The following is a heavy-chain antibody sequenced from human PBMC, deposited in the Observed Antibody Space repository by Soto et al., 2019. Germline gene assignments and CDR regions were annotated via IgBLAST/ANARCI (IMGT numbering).Heavy chain of an antibody. Sequence: EVQLLESGGGLVQPGGSLRLSCAASGFTFSNYAVTWVRQAPGKGLEWVSTISGSGGSTYYADSVKGRFTISRDNSKNTLYLQMNSLRAEDTAVYYCAKDPGSSWYEIDYWCQGTLVTVSS. CDR1: GFTFSNYA. CDR2: ISGSGGST. D-gene: IGHD6-13*01. CDR3: AKDPGSSWYEIDY. J-gene: IGHJ4*02. V-gene: IGHV3-23*01.